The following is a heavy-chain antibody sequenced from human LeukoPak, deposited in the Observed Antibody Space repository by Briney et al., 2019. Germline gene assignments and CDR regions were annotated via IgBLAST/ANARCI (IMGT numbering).Heavy chain of an antibody. CDR2: INPNSGGT. CDR3: ARDGISLRYCSGGSCYSGPYYYYYMDV. Sequence: GASVKVSCKASGYTFTGYYMHWVRQAPGQGLEWMGWINPNSGGTNYAQKFQGRVTMTRGTSISTAYMELSRLRSDDTAVYYCARDGISLRYCSGGSCYSGPYYYYYMDVWGKGTTVTISS. V-gene: IGHV1-2*02. CDR1: GYTFTGYY. D-gene: IGHD2-15*01. J-gene: IGHJ6*03.